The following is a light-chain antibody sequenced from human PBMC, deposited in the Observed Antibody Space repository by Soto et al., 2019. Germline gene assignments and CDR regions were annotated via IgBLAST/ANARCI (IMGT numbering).Light chain of an antibody. V-gene: IGLV2-23*01. Sequence: SVLTQPASVSGSPGQSITISCTGTSSDVGSYNLVSWYQQHPGKAPKLMIYEGSKRPSGVSNRFSGPKSGNTASLTISGLQAEDEADYYCCSYAGSSTFYVFGTGTKVTVL. CDR1: SSDVGSYNL. J-gene: IGLJ1*01. CDR3: CSYAGSSTFYV. CDR2: EGS.